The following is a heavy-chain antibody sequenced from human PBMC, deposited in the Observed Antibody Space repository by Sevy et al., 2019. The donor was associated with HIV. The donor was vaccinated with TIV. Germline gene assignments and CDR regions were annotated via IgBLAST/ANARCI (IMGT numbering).Heavy chain of an antibody. CDR1: GFTFGDYA. CDR3: PIEGPAAVGPYYYYGMDV. V-gene: IGHV3-49*04. J-gene: IGHJ6*02. D-gene: IGHD1-26*01. Sequence: GGFLRLSCTASGFTFGDYAMSWVRQAPGKGLEWVGFIRSKAYGGTTEYAASVKGRFTISRDDSKSIAYLQMNSLKTEDTAVYYCPIEGPAAVGPYYYYGMDVWGQGTTVTVSS. CDR2: IRSKAYGGTT.